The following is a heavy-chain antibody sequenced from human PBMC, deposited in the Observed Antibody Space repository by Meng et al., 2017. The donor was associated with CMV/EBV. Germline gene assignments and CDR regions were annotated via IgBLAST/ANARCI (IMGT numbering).Heavy chain of an antibody. CDR3: ARDTMVRGYYYYYYGMDV. V-gene: IGHV1-69*05. J-gene: IGHJ6*02. CDR2: IITIFGTA. CDR1: GGTFSSYA. Sequence: SVKVSCKASGGTFSSYAISWVRQAPGQGLEWMGGIITIFGTANYAQKFQGRVTITTDESTSTAYMELSSLRSEDTAVYYCARDTMVRGYYYYYYGMDVWGQGTTVTVSS. D-gene: IGHD3-10*01.